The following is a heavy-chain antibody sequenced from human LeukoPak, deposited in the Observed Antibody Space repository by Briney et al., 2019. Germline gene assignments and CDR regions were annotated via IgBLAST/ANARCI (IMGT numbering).Heavy chain of an antibody. V-gene: IGHV3-23*01. CDR3: AKGRASSSWYVYFDY. Sequence: GGSLRLSCAASGFTFSSYAMSWVRQAPGKGLECVSAISGSGGSTYYADSVKGRFTISRGNSKNTLYLQMNSLRAEDTAVYYCAKGRASSSWYVYFDYWGQGTLVTVSS. CDR1: GFTFSSYA. CDR2: ISGSGGST. D-gene: IGHD6-13*01. J-gene: IGHJ4*02.